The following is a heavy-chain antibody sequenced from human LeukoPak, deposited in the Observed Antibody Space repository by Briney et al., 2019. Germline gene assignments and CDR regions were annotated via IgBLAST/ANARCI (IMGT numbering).Heavy chain of an antibody. Sequence: GGSLRLSCAASGFSFGNYGMHWVRQAPGKGLEWVAVIWYDGSNKYYADSVKGRFTISRDNSKNTLYLQMNSLRAEDTAVYYCAREYCSSTSCYSSGTFDYWGQGTLVTVSS. CDR3: AREYCSSTSCYSSGTFDY. D-gene: IGHD2-2*01. CDR2: IWYDGSNK. V-gene: IGHV3-33*08. CDR1: GFSFGNYG. J-gene: IGHJ4*02.